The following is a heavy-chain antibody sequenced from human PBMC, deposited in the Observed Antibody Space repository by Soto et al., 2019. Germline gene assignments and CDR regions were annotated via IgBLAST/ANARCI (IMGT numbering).Heavy chain of an antibody. CDR2: IYPGDSDT. Sequence: XESLKVSCKGSGNSCTSYWVGLVLQMPGKGLEWMGIIYPGDSDTRYSPSFQGQVTISADKSISTAYLQWSSLKASDTAMYYCERLDSSEDYGMDVWGQGTTVTVSS. J-gene: IGHJ6*02. CDR1: GNSCTSYW. CDR3: ERLDSSEDYGMDV. D-gene: IGHD3-22*01. V-gene: IGHV5-51*01.